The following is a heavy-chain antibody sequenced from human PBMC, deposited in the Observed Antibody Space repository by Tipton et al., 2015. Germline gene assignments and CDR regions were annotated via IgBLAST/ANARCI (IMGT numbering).Heavy chain of an antibody. Sequence: GSLRLSCVASGFTLNKSSMSWVRQAPGKGLEWVANIKQDGSEKSYLDSLRGRFTISRDIAKNSLYLQMNSLRAEDTAVYYCARCWHYYYYYGMDVWGQGTTVTVSS. CDR3: ARCWHYYYYYGMDV. V-gene: IGHV3-7*01. J-gene: IGHJ6*02. CDR1: GFTLNKSS. CDR2: IKQDGSEK.